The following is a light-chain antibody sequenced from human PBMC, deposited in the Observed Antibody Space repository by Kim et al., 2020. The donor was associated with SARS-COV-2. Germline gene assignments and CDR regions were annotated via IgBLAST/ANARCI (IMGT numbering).Light chain of an antibody. V-gene: IGLV1-44*01. CDR1: SSNIGSNT. CDR3: AAWDDSLNGVV. CDR2: SNN. J-gene: IGLJ2*01. Sequence: GQGVTISCSGGSSNIGSNTVNWYQQRPGTAPKLLIYSNNQRPSGVPDRFSGSKSGTSASLAISGLQSEDEADYYCAAWDDSLNGVVFGGGTQLTVL.